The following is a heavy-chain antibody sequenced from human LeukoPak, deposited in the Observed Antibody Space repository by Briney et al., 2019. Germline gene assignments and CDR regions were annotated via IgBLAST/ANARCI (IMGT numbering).Heavy chain of an antibody. CDR3: ARPADYVSWFDP. V-gene: IGHV1-2*02. D-gene: IGHD3-16*01. CDR2: INPNSGGT. J-gene: IGHJ5*02. CDR1: GGTVSNSA. Sequence: ASVKVSCKASGGTVSNSAITWVRQAPGQGLEWMGWINPNSGGTNYAQKFQGRVTMTRDTSISTAYMELSRLRSDDTAVYYCARPADYVSWFDPWGQGTLVTVSS.